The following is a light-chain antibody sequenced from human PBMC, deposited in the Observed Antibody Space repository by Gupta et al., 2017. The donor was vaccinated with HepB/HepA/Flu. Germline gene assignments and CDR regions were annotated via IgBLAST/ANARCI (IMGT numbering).Light chain of an antibody. CDR2: QDN. CDR1: KLGDKY. J-gene: IGLJ2*01. CDR3: QAWDSSSGI. V-gene: IGLV3-1*01. Sequence: SYELTQLPSVSVSPGQTASITCSGDKLGDKYACWYQQKPGQSPVLVIYQDNKRPSGIPERFSGSNSGNTATLTISGTQAMDEADYYCQAWDSSSGIFGGGTKLTVL.